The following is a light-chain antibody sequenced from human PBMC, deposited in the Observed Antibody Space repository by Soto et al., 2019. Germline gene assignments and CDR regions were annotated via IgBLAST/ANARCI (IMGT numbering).Light chain of an antibody. V-gene: IGLV2-14*01. CDR3: TSYTSYSTLDV. J-gene: IGLJ1*01. CDR2: EVS. Sequence: QSALTQPASVCGSPGQSITISCTGTSSDVGGYNYVSWYQQHPDKAPKLMIYEVSNRPSGVSNRFSGSKSGHTASLTISGLQSEDEADYFCTSYTSYSTLDVFGTGTKLTVL. CDR1: SSDVGGYNY.